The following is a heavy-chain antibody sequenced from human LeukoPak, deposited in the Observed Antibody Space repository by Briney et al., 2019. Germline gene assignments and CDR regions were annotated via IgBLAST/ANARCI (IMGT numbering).Heavy chain of an antibody. J-gene: IGHJ3*01. Sequence: GGSLRLSCAASGFTFGNSWVHWVRQAPGKGLVWVSLINADGSTATYADSVKGRFTISRDNARNTLSLQMNSLTIEDTAVYYCVVVVEPPDSDGFDVWGQGTMITVYS. CDR1: GFTFGNSW. V-gene: IGHV3-74*01. CDR3: VVVVEPPDSDGFDV. CDR2: INADGSTA. D-gene: IGHD1-14*01.